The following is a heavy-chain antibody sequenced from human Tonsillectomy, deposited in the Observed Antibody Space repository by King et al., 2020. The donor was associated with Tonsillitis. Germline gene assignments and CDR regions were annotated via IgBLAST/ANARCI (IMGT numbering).Heavy chain of an antibody. J-gene: IGHJ3*02. Sequence: VQLQESGPGLVKPSQTLSLSCTVSGGSVSSGHYYWTWIRQPAGKGLEWIGRLYTSGSTNFNPSLKSRVTMSLDTSKNQFSLRLNSVTAADTAVYYCVRDRDDWEAWDIWGQGTMVTVSS. V-gene: IGHV4-61*02. CDR1: GGSVSSGHYY. CDR2: LYTSGST. D-gene: IGHD3-16*01. CDR3: VRDRDDWEAWDI.